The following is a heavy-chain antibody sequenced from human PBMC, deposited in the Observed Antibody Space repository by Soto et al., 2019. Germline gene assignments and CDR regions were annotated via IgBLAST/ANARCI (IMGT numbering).Heavy chain of an antibody. CDR1: GFTVSSNY. Sequence: EVQLVESGGGLVQPGGSLRLSCAASGFTVSSNYMSWVRQAPGKGLEWVSVIYSGGSTYYADSVKGRFTISRHNSKNTRDVQLTSLRAEDTAVHCGARAKVVPAATFLGYDGIAVWGPGTTVTVSS. J-gene: IGHJ6*02. V-gene: IGHV3-53*04. CDR3: ARAKVVPAATFLGYDGIAV. D-gene: IGHD2-2*01. CDR2: IYSGGST.